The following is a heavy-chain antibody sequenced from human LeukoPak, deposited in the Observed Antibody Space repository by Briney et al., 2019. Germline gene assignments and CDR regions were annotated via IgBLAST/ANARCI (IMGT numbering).Heavy chain of an antibody. CDR2: IYYSGST. CDR1: GGSISSYY. D-gene: IGHD3-9*01. Sequence: KPSGTLSLTCTVSGGSISSYYWSWIRQPPGKGLEWIGYIYYSGSTNYNPSLKSRVTISVDTSKNQFSLKLSSVTAADTAVYYCARANYDILTGRFGYFDYWGQGTLVTVSS. CDR3: ARANYDILTGRFGYFDY. J-gene: IGHJ4*02. V-gene: IGHV4-59*01.